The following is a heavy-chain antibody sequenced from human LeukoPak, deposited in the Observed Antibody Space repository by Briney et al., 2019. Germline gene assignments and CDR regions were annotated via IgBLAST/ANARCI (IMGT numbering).Heavy chain of an antibody. CDR2: IHYSGNT. Sequence: SSENLSLTCTVSGGSTSSSNYYWGWIRQPPGKGLEWIGGIHYSGNTYYNPSLKSRVTISIDTSKNQFSLKLSSVTAADTAVYYCARLGAGPTYYDFWSGYSSFYFDYWGQGTLVTVSS. CDR1: GGSTSSSNYY. D-gene: IGHD3-3*01. CDR3: ARLGAGPTYYDFWSGYSSFYFDY. J-gene: IGHJ4*02. V-gene: IGHV4-39*01.